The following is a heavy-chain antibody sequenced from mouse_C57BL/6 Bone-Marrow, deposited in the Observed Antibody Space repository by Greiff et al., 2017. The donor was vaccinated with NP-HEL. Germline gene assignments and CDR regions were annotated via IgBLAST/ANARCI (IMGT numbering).Heavy chain of an antibody. Sequence: QVQLQQPGAELVKPGASVKMSCKASGYTFTSYWITWVKQRPGQGLEWIGDIYPGSGSTNYNEKFKSKATLTVDTSSSTAYMQLSSLTSADSAVYDGAGDGYYLWYFDVWGTGTTVTVSS. J-gene: IGHJ1*03. CDR2: IYPGSGST. CDR1: GYTFTSYW. D-gene: IGHD2-3*01. V-gene: IGHV1-55*01. CDR3: AGDGYYLWYFDV.